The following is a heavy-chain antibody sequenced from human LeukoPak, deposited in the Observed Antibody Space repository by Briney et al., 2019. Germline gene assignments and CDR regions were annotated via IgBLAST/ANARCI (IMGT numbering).Heavy chain of an antibody. Sequence: SETLSLTCTVSGGSISSYYWSWIRQPAGKGLEWIGRIYTSGSTNYNPSLKSRVTMSVDTSKNQFSLKVNAVTAADTAVYYCARGTSYGSGSYEYFDYWGQGTLVTVSS. CDR1: GGSISSYY. J-gene: IGHJ4*02. CDR3: ARGTSYGSGSYEYFDY. V-gene: IGHV4-4*07. D-gene: IGHD3-10*01. CDR2: IYTSGST.